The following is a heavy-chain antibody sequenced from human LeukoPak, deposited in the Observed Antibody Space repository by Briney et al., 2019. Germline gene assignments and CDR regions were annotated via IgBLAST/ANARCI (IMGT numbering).Heavy chain of an antibody. J-gene: IGHJ4*02. CDR3: ARDSARLLWFGELLDY. V-gene: IGHV3-21*01. CDR1: GFTFSSYS. Sequence: GGSLRLSCAASGFTFSSYSMNWVRQAPGKGLEWVSSISSSRSYIYYADSVKGRFTISRDNAKNSLYLQMNSLRAEDTAVYYCARDSARLLWFGELLDYWGQGTLVTVSS. CDR2: ISSSRSYI. D-gene: IGHD3-10*01.